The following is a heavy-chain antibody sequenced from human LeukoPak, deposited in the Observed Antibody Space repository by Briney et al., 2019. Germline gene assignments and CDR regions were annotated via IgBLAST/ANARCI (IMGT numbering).Heavy chain of an antibody. CDR1: GGSFSGYY. D-gene: IGHD6-13*01. CDR2: INHSGST. CDR3: ARAQSGMTDY. J-gene: IGHJ4*02. V-gene: IGHV4-34*01. Sequence: SETLSLTCAVYGGSFSGYYWSWIRQPPGKGLEWIGEINHSGSTNYNPSLKSRVTISVDTSKNQFSLKLSSVTAADTAVYYCARAQSGMTDYWGQRTLVTVSS.